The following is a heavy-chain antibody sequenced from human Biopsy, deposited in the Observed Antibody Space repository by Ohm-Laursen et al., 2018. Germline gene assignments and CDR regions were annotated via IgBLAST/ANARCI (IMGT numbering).Heavy chain of an antibody. CDR3: ARGSNDFGGLYFPR. V-gene: IGHV4-59*11. CDR1: GGSFTGHY. CDR2: ISYTGYT. Sequence: PSQTLSLTCTVSGGSFTGHYWSWIRQPPGQELEWIGHISYTGYTSYNASLKSRVTISVDTSRNHFSLRLSSLTAADTAVYYCARGSNDFGGLYFPRWGQGTLPTVSS. D-gene: IGHD4-23*01. J-gene: IGHJ4*02.